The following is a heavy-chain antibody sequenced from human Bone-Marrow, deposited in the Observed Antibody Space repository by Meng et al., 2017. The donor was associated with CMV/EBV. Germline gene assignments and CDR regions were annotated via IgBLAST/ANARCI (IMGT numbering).Heavy chain of an antibody. D-gene: IGHD3-16*01. Sequence: CDISGDSVASNDATWNWIRQSPARGLEWLGRTYYRSKWYTDYAVSVKGRIAINPDTAKNQFSLQLNSVTPEDTAVYYCLRDGTWGHWGQGTLVTVSS. CDR1: GDSVASNDAT. J-gene: IGHJ4*02. V-gene: IGHV6-1*01. CDR2: TYYRSKWYT. CDR3: LRDGTWGH.